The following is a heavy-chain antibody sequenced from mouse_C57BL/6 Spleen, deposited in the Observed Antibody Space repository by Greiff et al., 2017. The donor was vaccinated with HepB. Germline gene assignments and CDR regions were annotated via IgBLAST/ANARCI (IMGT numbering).Heavy chain of an antibody. D-gene: IGHD2-3*01. CDR3: ASDGYYDWFAY. V-gene: IGHV5-17*01. CDR2: ISSGSSTI. J-gene: IGHJ3*01. CDR1: GFTFSDYG. Sequence: VQLKESGGGLVKPGGSLKLSCAASGFTFSDYGMHWVRQAPEKGLEWVAYISSGSSTIYYADTVKGRFTISRDNAKNTLFLQMTSLRSEDTAMYYCASDGYYDWFAYWGQGTLVTVSA.